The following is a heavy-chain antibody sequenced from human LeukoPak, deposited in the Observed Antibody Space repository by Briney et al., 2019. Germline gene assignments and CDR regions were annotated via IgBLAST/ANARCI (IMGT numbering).Heavy chain of an antibody. J-gene: IGHJ4*02. Sequence: SETLSLTCTVSGGSISSGGYYWSWIRQHPGKGLEWIGYIYYSGSTYYNPSLKSRVTISVDTSKNQFSLKLSSVTAADTAVYYCARGTVTRGLDYWAQGTLVTVSS. CDR1: GGSISSGGYY. CDR3: ARGTVTRGLDY. V-gene: IGHV4-31*03. CDR2: IYYSGST. D-gene: IGHD4-17*01.